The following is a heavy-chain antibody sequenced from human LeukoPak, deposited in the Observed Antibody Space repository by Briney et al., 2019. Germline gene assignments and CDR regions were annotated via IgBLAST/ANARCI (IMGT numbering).Heavy chain of an antibody. CDR2: MNPNSGNT. Sequence: GASVKVSCKASGYTFTSYDINWVRQATGQGLEWMGWMNPNSGNTGYAQKFQGRVTITRNTSISTAYMELSSLRSEDTAVYYCARGFRGRAVGVLTRRYYYYYMDVWGKGTTVTVSS. J-gene: IGHJ6*03. V-gene: IGHV1-8*03. CDR3: ARGFRGRAVGVLTRRYYYYYMDV. D-gene: IGHD4/OR15-4a*01. CDR1: GYTFTSYD.